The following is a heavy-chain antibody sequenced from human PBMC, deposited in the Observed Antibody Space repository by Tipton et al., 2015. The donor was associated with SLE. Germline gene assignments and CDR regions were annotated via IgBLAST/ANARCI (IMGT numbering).Heavy chain of an antibody. Sequence: LRLSCTVSGGSISSYYWSWIRQPPGKGLEWTGYIYYSGSISYNPSLKSRVTISVDTSKNQFSLKLSSVTAADTAVYYCARDYGDYVGWFDPWGQGTLVTVSS. J-gene: IGHJ5*02. CDR3: ARDYGDYVGWFDP. CDR2: IYYSGSI. D-gene: IGHD4-17*01. CDR1: GGSISSYY. V-gene: IGHV4-59*12.